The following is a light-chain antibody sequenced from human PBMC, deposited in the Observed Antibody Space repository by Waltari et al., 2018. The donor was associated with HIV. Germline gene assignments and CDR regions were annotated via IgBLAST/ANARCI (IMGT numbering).Light chain of an antibody. V-gene: IGLV3-21*04. CDR3: QVWDSSTDHVV. J-gene: IGLJ2*01. Sequence: VLPQPPSVSVARGQTANIHSEAPNIGRKTLHRYQQKPGQAPVLVMVYDTDPPAGIPELFSGSNSANTAILTISRFGAGDEADYYCQVWDSSTDHVVFGGGPKLTVL. CDR1: NIGRKT. CDR2: YDT.